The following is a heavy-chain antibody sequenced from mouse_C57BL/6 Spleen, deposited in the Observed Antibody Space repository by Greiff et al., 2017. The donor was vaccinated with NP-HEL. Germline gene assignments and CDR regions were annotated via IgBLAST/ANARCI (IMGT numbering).Heavy chain of an antibody. D-gene: IGHD1-1*01. CDR1: DSEVFPIAY. J-gene: IGHJ1*03. Sequence: SGSELRSPGSSVKLSCKDFDSEVFPIAYMSWVRQKPGHGFEWIGGILPSIGRTIYGEKFEDKATLDADTLSNTAYLELNSLTSEDSAIYYCARQGSYYYGSNWYFDVWGTGTTVTVSS. CDR3: ARQGSYYYGSNWYFDV. CDR2: ILPSIGRT. V-gene: IGHV15-2*01.